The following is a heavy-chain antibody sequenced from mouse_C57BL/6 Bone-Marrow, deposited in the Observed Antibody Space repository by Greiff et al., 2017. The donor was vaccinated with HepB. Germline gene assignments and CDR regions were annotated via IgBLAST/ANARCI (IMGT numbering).Heavy chain of an antibody. CDR2: IYPRSGNT. CDR3: ARLNYGYDGFAY. Sequence: VKLQESGAELARPGASVKLSCKASGYTFTSYGISWVKQRTGQGLEWIGEIYPRSGNTYYNEKFKGKATLTADKSSSTAYMELRSLTSEDSAVYFCARLNYGYDGFAYWGQGTLVTVSA. V-gene: IGHV1-81*01. CDR1: GYTFTSYG. D-gene: IGHD2-2*01. J-gene: IGHJ3*01.